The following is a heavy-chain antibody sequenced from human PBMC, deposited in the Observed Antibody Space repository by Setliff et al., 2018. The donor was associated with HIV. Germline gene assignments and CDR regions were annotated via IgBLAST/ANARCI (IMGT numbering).Heavy chain of an antibody. D-gene: IGHD2-15*01. V-gene: IGHV4-4*07. Sequence: LSLTCTVSGGSISTYYWSWIRQPAGKGLEWIGRVSTSGSTKYNPPLKSRVTMSLDTSKNEFSLKLGSVTAADTAVYYCARGQYCGGGSCYSPSYNWFDPWGQGTLVTVSS. J-gene: IGHJ5*02. CDR2: VSTSGST. CDR3: ARGQYCGGGSCYSPSYNWFDP. CDR1: GGSISTYY.